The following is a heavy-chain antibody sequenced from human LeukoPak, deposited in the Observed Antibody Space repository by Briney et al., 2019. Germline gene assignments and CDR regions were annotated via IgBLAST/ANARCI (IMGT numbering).Heavy chain of an antibody. D-gene: IGHD4-17*01. CDR1: GFTFDDYA. CDR3: AKDLMTTVTTWGFDY. V-gene: IGHV3-30*02. Sequence: GGSLRLSCAASGFTFDDYAMHWVRQAPGKGLEWVAFIRYDGSNKYYADSVKGRFTISRDNSKNTLYLQMNSLRAEDTAVYYCAKDLMTTVTTWGFDYWGQGTLVTVSS. CDR2: IRYDGSNK. J-gene: IGHJ4*02.